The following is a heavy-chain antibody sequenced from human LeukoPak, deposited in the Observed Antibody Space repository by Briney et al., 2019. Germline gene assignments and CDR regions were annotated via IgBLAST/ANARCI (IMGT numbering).Heavy chain of an antibody. V-gene: IGHV3-7*01. D-gene: IGHD3-22*01. CDR2: IKEDGSEK. J-gene: IGHJ5*02. Sequence: GGSLRLSCAASGFTFSSYWMSWVRQAPGKGLEWVANIKEDGSEKYYVDSVKGRFTISRDNAKNSLYLQMNSLRAKDTALNYCARDYYDSSGSSWFDPWGQGTLVTVSS. CDR1: GFTFSSYW. CDR3: ARDYYDSSGSSWFDP.